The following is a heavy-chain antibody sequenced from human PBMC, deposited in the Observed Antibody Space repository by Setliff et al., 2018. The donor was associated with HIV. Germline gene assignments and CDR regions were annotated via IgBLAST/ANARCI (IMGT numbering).Heavy chain of an antibody. Sequence: PSETLSLTCTVSGGSIRSFFWSWIRQPPGKGLEWIGHIYTSGITNYNPSLKSRVTMSVDTSKNQFSLNLSSVTAADTAVYYCALDPGYRRDYWGQGTQVTVSS. CDR3: ALDPGYRRDY. CDR1: GGSIRSFF. CDR2: IYTSGIT. D-gene: IGHD5-12*01. V-gene: IGHV4-4*08. J-gene: IGHJ4*02.